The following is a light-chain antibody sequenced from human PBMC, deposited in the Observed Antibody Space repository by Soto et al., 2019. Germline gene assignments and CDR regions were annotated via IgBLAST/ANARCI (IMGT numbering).Light chain of an antibody. J-gene: IGKJ1*01. CDR2: GAS. V-gene: IGKV3-20*01. CDR3: QQYGSSPPWT. CDR1: QDVTTN. Sequence: TQFPAIRSASPGGGATLSCRAAQDVTTNLAWYQQKPGQAPRLLIYGASSRATGIPDRFSGSGSGTDFTLTISRLEPEDFAVYYCQQYGSSPPWTFGQGT.